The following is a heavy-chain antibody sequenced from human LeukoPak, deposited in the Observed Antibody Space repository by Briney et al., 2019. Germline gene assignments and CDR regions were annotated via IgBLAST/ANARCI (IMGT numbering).Heavy chain of an antibody. J-gene: IGHJ3*02. Sequence: LETLSLTCSVSGNSISGSTSFWGWIRQPPGKGLEWIGTIYYSGSTYYNPSLKSRVTISVDTSKNQFSVNLSSVTAADTAVYYCASYCSITNCYKRAFHIWGQGTVVTVSS. V-gene: IGHV4-39*01. CDR1: GNSISGSTSF. CDR3: ASYCSITNCYKRAFHI. CDR2: IYYSGST. D-gene: IGHD2-2*02.